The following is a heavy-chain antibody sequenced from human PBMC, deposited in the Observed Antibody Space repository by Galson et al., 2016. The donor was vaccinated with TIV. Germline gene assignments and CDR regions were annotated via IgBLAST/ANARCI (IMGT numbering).Heavy chain of an antibody. D-gene: IGHD3-22*01. V-gene: IGHV3-23*01. Sequence: SLRLSCAASGFTFSSFAVSWVRQAPGKGLEWVSGIRAGGGRTNYADSVKGRFTISRDNPKNTLYLQMSSLRAEDTAVYFCAKMDSSGFDDVRRFAFWGQGTLATVSS. J-gene: IGHJ4*02. CDR1: GFTFSSFA. CDR3: AKMDSSGFDDVRRFAF. CDR2: IRAGGGRT.